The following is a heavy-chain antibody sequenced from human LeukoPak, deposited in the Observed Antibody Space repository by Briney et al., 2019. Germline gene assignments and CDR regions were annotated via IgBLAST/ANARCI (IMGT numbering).Heavy chain of an antibody. CDR3: VKAAAGWGPDY. V-gene: IGHV4-34*01. CDR1: GGSFSGYY. Sequence: SETLSLTCAVYGGSFSGYYWSWIRQPPGKGLEWIGEINHSGSTNYNPSLKSRVTISEDTSKNQFSLKLSSVTAADTAVYYCVKAAAGWGPDYWGQGTLVTVSS. J-gene: IGHJ4*02. CDR2: INHSGST. D-gene: IGHD6-13*01.